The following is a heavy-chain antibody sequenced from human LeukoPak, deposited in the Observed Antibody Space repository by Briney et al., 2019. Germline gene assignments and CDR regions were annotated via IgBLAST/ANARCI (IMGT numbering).Heavy chain of an antibody. CDR3: ARGCRVAFWSGYYPGYYYMDV. CDR2: INHSGST. J-gene: IGHJ6*03. CDR1: GGSFSGYY. Sequence: PSETLSLTCAVYGGSFSGYYWSWIRQPPGKGLEWIGEINHSGSTNYNPSLKSRVTISIDTSKNQFSLKLSSVTAADTAVYYCARGCRVAFWSGYYPGYYYMDVWGKGTTVTVSS. V-gene: IGHV4-34*01. D-gene: IGHD3-3*01.